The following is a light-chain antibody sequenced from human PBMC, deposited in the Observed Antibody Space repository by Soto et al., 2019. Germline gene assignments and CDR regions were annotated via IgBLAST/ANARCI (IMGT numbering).Light chain of an antibody. CDR1: QSVSSSY. J-gene: IGKJ1*01. CDR3: QQYVSTPRT. V-gene: IGKV3-20*01. CDR2: GAS. Sequence: EIVLTQSPGTLSLSPRERATLSCRASQSVSSSYLAWYQQKPGQAPRLLIYGASSRATGIPDRFSGSGSGTDFTLTISRLEPEDFAVYYCQQYVSTPRTFGQGTKVEIK.